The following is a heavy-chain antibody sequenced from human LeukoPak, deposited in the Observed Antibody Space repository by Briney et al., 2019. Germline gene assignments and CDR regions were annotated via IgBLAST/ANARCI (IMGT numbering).Heavy chain of an antibody. CDR3: AKAPGVEVTTCSRNFGS. CDR2: ISDDGGVT. Sequence: PGGPLRFSGAASGFTFSDYAMTWVRQAPGKGLQWVAIISDDGGVTHYADSVKDRFTISRYDSKDTRYLQMRRLRAEDTALYYCAKAPGVEVTTCSRNFGSWGQGNLVTVSS. D-gene: IGHD1-1*01. V-gene: IGHV3-23*01. CDR1: GFTFSDYA. J-gene: IGHJ4*02.